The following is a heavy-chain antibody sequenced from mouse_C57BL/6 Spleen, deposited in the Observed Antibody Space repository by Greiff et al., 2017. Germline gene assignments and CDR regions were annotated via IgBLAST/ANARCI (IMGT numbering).Heavy chain of an antibody. J-gene: IGHJ1*03. V-gene: IGHV1-64*01. CDR1: GYTFTSYW. CDR2: IHPNSGST. D-gene: IGHD1-1*01. Sequence: QVQLQQPGAELVKPGASVKLSCKASGYTFTSYWMHWVKQRPGQGLEWIGMIHPNSGSTNYNEKFKSKATLTVDKSSSTAYMKLSSLTSEDSAVYYCAREFHYGSSYGYFDVWGTGTTVTVSS. CDR3: AREFHYGSSYGYFDV.